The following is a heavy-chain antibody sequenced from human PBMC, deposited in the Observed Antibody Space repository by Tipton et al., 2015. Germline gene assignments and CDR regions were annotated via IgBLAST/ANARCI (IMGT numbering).Heavy chain of an antibody. V-gene: IGHV4-34*01. D-gene: IGHD1-26*01. J-gene: IGHJ3*02. Sequence: LRLSCAVYGGSFSDYYWHWIRQPPGKGLEWIGEVNHSGRNNYNLSLKSRVTISVDKFKNQFSLELNSVTAADTAVYYCAFGGSPKWAFDMWGQGTKVTVSS. CDR3: AFGGSPKWAFDM. CDR2: VNHSGRN. CDR1: GGSFSDYY.